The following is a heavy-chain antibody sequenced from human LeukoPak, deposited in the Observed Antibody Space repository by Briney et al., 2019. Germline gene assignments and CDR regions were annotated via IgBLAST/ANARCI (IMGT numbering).Heavy chain of an antibody. D-gene: IGHD6-19*01. CDR3: ARAAGNYYYYYGMDV. V-gene: IGHV3-23*01. Sequence: GGSLRLSCAASGFTFSTYAMTWVRQTPGKGLECVAGISASGGTTYYADSVKGRFTISRDSSKNTLDLQMNGLRAEDTAVYYCARAAGNYYYYYGMDVWAQGTTVTVSS. J-gene: IGHJ6*02. CDR2: ISASGGTT. CDR1: GFTFSTYA.